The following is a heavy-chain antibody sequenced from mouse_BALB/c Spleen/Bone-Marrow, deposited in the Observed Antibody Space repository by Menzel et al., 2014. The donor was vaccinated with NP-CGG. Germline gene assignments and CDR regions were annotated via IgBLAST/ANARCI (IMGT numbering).Heavy chain of an antibody. CDR1: GFTFSSFG. V-gene: IGHV5-17*02. CDR2: ISSGSSTI. D-gene: IGHD2-10*02. J-gene: IGHJ3*01. Sequence: EVQLVESGGGLVQPGGSRKLSCAASGFTFSSFGMHWVRQAPEKGLEWVAYISSGSSTIYYADTVKGRFTISRDNPKNTLFLQMTSQGSEDAAMYCCAGEYGNYWFAYWGQGTLVTVSA. CDR3: AGEYGNYWFAY.